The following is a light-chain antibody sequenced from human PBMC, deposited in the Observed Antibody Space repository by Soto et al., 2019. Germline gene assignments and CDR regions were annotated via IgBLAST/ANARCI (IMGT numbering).Light chain of an antibody. CDR1: SSDIGGYNY. V-gene: IGLV2-14*01. CDR3: SSYTSSNTLI. J-gene: IGLJ2*01. Sequence: QSALTQPPSASGSPGRSVTISCTGTSSDIGGYNYVSWYQQHPGKAPKVMIYEVTNRPSGVSNRFSGSKSGNTASLTISGLQAEDEADYYCSSYTSSNTLIFGGGTKVTVL. CDR2: EVT.